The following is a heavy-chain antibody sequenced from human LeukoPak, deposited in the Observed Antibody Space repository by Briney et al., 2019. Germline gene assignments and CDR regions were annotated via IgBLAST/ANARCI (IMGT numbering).Heavy chain of an antibody. CDR1: GFIFSNYG. V-gene: IGHV3-53*01. Sequence: SGGSLRLSCAASGFIFSNYGMSWVRQAPGKGLEWVSVIYSGGTTYYADSVKGRFTISRDNSKNTLYLQMNSLRAEDTAVYYCARDTYYYGMDVWGQGTTVTVSS. CDR2: IYSGGTT. J-gene: IGHJ6*02. CDR3: ARDTYYYGMDV.